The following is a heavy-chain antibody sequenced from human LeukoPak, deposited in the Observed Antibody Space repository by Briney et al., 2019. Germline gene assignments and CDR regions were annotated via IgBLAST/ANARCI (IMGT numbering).Heavy chain of an antibody. CDR2: IYPGDSDT. V-gene: IGHV5-51*01. D-gene: IGHD3-22*01. J-gene: IGHJ4*02. Sequence: GESLKISCKGSGYSFTSYWIGWVRQMPGKGLEWMGIIYPGDSDTRYSPSFQGQVTISADKSISTAYLEWSSLNASDTAMYYCARSTSGSGSHFDYWGQGTLVTVSS. CDR1: GYSFTSYW. CDR3: ARSTSGSGSHFDY.